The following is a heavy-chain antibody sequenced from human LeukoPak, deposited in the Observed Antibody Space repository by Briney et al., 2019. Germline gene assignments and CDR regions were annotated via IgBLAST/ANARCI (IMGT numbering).Heavy chain of an antibody. CDR2: INHSGST. Sequence: TSETLSLTCAVYGGSFSGYYWSWIRQPPGKGLEWIGEINHSGSTNYSPSLKSRVTISVDTSKNQFSLKLSSVTAADTAVYYCARGSHGYFGYRPGGWFDPWGQGTLVTVSS. D-gene: IGHD3-9*01. CDR3: ARGSHGYFGYRPGGWFDP. J-gene: IGHJ5*02. V-gene: IGHV4-34*01. CDR1: GGSFSGYY.